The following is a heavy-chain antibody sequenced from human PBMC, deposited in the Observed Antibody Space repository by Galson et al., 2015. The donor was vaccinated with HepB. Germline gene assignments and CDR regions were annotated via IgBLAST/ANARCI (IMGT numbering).Heavy chain of an antibody. V-gene: IGHV3-30-3*01. J-gene: IGHJ4*02. D-gene: IGHD3-22*01. Sequence: SLRLSCAASGFTXXXFAMXXXRQAXXKGLEXXXFISYDGNNQYYADSVRGRFTISRDVAKNTLYLQMNSLRIEDTALYCCARDPDDTEGYYLTFEYWGQGALIXXSS. CDR1: GFTXXXFA. CDR2: ISYDGNNQ. CDR3: ARDPDDTEGYYLTFEY.